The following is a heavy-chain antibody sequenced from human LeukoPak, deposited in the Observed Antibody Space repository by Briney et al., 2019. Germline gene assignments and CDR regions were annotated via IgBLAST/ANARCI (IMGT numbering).Heavy chain of an antibody. CDR1: GVTVSSNY. J-gene: IGHJ4*02. V-gene: IGHV3-66*01. CDR2: IYSGGST. Sequence: PGGSLRLSCAASGVTVSSNYMSWVRQAPGKGLEWVSVIYSGGSTYYADSVKGRFTISRDNSKNTLYLQMNSLRAEDTAVYYCARADRGVMVYWGQGPLVTVSS. D-gene: IGHD3-10*01. CDR3: ARADRGVMVY.